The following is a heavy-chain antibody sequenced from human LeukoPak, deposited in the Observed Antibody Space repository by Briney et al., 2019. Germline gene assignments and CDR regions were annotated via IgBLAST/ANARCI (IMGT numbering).Heavy chain of an antibody. D-gene: IGHD4-17*01. CDR1: DDSFSSHY. V-gene: IGHV4-59*11. J-gene: IGHJ3*02. CDR3: ARDLVTVTKGFDI. Sequence: LETLSLTCAVSDDSFSSHYWTWIRQPPGKGLEWIGYISYIGTTNYNPSLKSRVTISIDTSKNQFSLKLSSVTAADTAVYYCARDLVTVTKGFDIWGQGTMVSVSS. CDR2: ISYIGTT.